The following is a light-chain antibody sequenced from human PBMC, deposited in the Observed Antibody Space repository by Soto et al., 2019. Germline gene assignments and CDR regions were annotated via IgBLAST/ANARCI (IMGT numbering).Light chain of an antibody. V-gene: IGKV1D-12*01. J-gene: IGKJ4*01. CDR2: AAS. CDR1: QDISSW. Sequence: DIPMTQSPSSVSASVGDRVTITCRASQDISSWLAWYQQRPGKAPELLIDAASSLQSGVPSRFSGSGSGTDFTLTISSLQPEDFATYYCQQANSFPLTFGGGTKVEIK. CDR3: QQANSFPLT.